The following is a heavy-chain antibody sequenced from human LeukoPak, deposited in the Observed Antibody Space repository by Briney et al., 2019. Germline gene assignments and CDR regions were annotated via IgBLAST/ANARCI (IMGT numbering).Heavy chain of an antibody. CDR2: ISSNGDFT. CDR1: GFTFSSYA. D-gene: IGHD1-7*01. J-gene: IGHJ4*02. V-gene: IGHV3-64*01. CDR3: ARGSDWNYSNSVPGTY. Sequence: PGGSLRLSCAASGFTFSSYAMYWVRQAPGKGLEYVSGISSNGDFTDYANSVKGRFTISRDNSKNTLFLQMGSLRPEDLAIYYCARGSDWNYSNSVPGTYWGQGTLVTVSS.